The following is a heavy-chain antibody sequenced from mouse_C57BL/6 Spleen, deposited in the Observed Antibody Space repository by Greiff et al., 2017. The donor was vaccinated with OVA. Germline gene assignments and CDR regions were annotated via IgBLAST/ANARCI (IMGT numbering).Heavy chain of an antibody. J-gene: IGHJ3*01. CDR2: IDPSDSYT. CDR1: GYTFTSYW. Sequence: VQLQQPGAELVKPGASVKLSCKASGYTFTSYWMQWVKQRPGQGLEWIGEIDPSDSYTNYNQKFKGKATLTVDTSSSTAYMQLSSLTSEDSAVYYCARPSGNYLGAYWGQGTLVTVSA. V-gene: IGHV1-50*01. CDR3: ARPSGNYLGAY. D-gene: IGHD2-1*01.